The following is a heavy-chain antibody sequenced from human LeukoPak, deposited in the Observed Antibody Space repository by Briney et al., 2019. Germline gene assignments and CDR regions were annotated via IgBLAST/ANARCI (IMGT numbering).Heavy chain of an antibody. CDR2: IKSKTDGGTT. CDR1: GGSFSGYY. D-gene: IGHD3-9*01. J-gene: IGHJ4*02. CDR3: TYLTGYYKDY. Sequence: ETLSLTCGVYGGSFSGYYWTWIRQFPGKGLEWVGRIKSKTDGGTTDYAAPVKGRFTISRDDSKNTLYLQMNSLKTEDTAVYYCTYLTGYYKDYWGQGTLVTVSS. V-gene: IGHV3-15*01.